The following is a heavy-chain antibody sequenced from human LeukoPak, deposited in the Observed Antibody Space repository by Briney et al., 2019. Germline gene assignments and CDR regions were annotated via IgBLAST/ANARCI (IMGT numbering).Heavy chain of an antibody. CDR2: ISSSGSTI. D-gene: IGHD5-18*01. J-gene: IGHJ4*02. CDR1: GFTFSDYY. Sequence: GGSLRLSCAASGFTFSDYYMSWIRQAPGKGLEWVSYISSSGSTIYYAGSVKGRFTISRDNAKNSLYLQMNSLRAEDTAVYYCARDSGPAMALPFDYWGQGTLVTVSS. V-gene: IGHV3-11*01. CDR3: ARDSGPAMALPFDY.